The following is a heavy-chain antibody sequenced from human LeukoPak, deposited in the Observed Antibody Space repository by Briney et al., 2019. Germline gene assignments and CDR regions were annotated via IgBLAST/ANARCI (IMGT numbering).Heavy chain of an antibody. CDR3: ARGHLWLQN. D-gene: IGHD3-3*02. CDR1: GLTFSNFW. Sequence: PGGSLRLSCVASGLTFSNFWMTWVRQAPGEGLEWVASINQDGSEKYYVDSVKGRFIISRDNAKSSLYLQMDSLRAEETGVYHCARGHLWLQNWGQGTLVTVSS. J-gene: IGHJ4*02. CDR2: INQDGSEK. V-gene: IGHV3-7*03.